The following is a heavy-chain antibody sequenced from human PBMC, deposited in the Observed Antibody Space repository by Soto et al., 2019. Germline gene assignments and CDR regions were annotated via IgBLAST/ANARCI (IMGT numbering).Heavy chain of an antibody. V-gene: IGHV3-9*01. CDR3: AKDPSRRYYYYGMDV. Sequence: EVQLVESGGGLVQPGRSLRLSCAASGFTFDDYAMHWVRQAPGKGLEWVSGISWNSGSIGYADSVKGRFTISRDNAKNSLYLQMNSLRAEDTALYYCAKDPSRRYYYYGMDVWGQGTTVTVSS. CDR2: ISWNSGSI. J-gene: IGHJ6*02. CDR1: GFTFDDYA.